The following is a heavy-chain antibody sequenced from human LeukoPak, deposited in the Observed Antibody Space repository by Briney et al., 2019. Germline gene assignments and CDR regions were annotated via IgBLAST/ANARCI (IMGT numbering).Heavy chain of an antibody. CDR3: ARDLFLGVVIPYGMDV. J-gene: IGHJ6*02. D-gene: IGHD3-3*01. CDR1: GFTFSSYS. Sequence: PGGSLRLSCAASGFTFSSYSMNWVGQAPGKGLEWVSSISSSSSYIHYADSVKGRFTISRDNAKNSLYLQMNSLRAEDTAVYYCARDLFLGVVIPYGMDVWGQGTTVTVSS. CDR2: ISSSSSYI. V-gene: IGHV3-21*01.